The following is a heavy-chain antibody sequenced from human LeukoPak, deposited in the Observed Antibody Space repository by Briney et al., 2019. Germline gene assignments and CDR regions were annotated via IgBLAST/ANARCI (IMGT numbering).Heavy chain of an antibody. CDR2: ISSSASTI. V-gene: IGHV3-11*04. Sequence: PGGSLRLSCAASGFTFSDTYMSWIRQAPGKGLEWVSYISSSASTIYYTDSVKGRFTISRDNAKNSLYLQLNSLRAEDTAVYYCARGLRWNDYWGQETLVAVSS. J-gene: IGHJ4*02. D-gene: IGHD4-23*01. CDR3: ARGLRWNDY. CDR1: GFTFSDTY.